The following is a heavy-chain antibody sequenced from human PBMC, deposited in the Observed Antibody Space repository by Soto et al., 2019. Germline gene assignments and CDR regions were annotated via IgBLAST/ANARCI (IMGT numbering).Heavy chain of an antibody. J-gene: IGHJ4*02. CDR3: ARGGCSSTSCYAMGFNFDY. D-gene: IGHD2-2*01. CDR2: ISSSSSYI. Sequence: EVQLVESGGGLVKPGGSLRLSCAASGFTFSSYSMNWVRQAPGKGLEWVSSISSSSSYIYYADSVKGRFTISRDNAKNSLYLQMNSLRAEDTDVYYCARGGCSSTSCYAMGFNFDYWGQGTLVTVSS. CDR1: GFTFSSYS. V-gene: IGHV3-21*01.